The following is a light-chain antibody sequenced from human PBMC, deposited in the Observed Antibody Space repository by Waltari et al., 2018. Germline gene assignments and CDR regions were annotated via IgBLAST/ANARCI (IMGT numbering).Light chain of an antibody. Sequence: AIRMTKSPSSLSTSTGDRVPITCRASQGISSYLAWYQQKPGKAPKLLIYAASTLQSGVPSRFSGSGSGTDFTLTISCLQSEDFATYYCQQYYSYPQTFGQGTKVEIK. CDR2: AAS. V-gene: IGKV1-8*01. J-gene: IGKJ1*01. CDR1: QGISSY. CDR3: QQYYSYPQT.